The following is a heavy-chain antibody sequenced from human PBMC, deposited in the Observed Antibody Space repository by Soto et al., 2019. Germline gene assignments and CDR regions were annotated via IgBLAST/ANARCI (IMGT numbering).Heavy chain of an antibody. V-gene: IGHV3-21*01. D-gene: IGHD3-9*01. J-gene: IGHJ4*02. CDR2: ISISSSYI. CDR3: ARDSATYYDILTGYPTLDY. Sequence: GGSLRLSCAASVFTFSSYSMNWVRQAPGKGLECVSSISISSSYIYYADSVKGRFTISRDNAKNSLYLQMNSLRAEDTAVYYCARDSATYYDILTGYPTLDYWGQGTLVTVSS. CDR1: VFTFSSYS.